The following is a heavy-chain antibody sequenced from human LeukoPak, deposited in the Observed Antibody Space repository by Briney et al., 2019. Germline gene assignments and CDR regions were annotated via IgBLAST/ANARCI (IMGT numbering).Heavy chain of an antibody. Sequence: ASVKVSCKVSGSTLSDLSIHWVRQAPGKGLEYVGGSDPEDGETFHAQNFQGRVTMTEDTPIDTAYMELSSLRSEDTAVYYCVTDRARLSWYFDLWGRGTLVTVSS. V-gene: IGHV1-24*01. J-gene: IGHJ2*01. CDR1: GSTLSDLS. D-gene: IGHD2-21*02. CDR2: SDPEDGET. CDR3: VTDRARLSWYFDL.